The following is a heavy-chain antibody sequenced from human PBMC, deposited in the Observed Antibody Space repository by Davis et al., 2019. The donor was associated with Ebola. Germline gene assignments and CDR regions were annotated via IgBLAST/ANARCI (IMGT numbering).Heavy chain of an antibody. CDR2: ISYDGSNK. J-gene: IGHJ2*01. D-gene: IGHD2-15*01. CDR1: GFTFSSYA. Sequence: GESLKISCAASGFTFSSYAMHWVRQAPGKGLEWVAVISYDGSNKYYADPVKGRFTISRDNSKNTLYLQMNSLRSEDTAVYYCARAGNIVVVVAANYWYFDLWGRGTLVTVSS. CDR3: ARAGNIVVVVAANYWYFDL. V-gene: IGHV3-30-3*01.